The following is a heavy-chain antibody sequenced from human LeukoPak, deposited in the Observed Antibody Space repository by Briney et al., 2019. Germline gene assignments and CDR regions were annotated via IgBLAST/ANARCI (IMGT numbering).Heavy chain of an antibody. V-gene: IGHV3-33*01. Sequence: GGSLRLSCAASGFTFSSYGMHWVRQAPGKGLEWVVVIWYDGSNKYYADSVKGRFTISRDNSKNTLYLQMNSLRAEDTAVYYCARAAVVDHFDYWGQGTLVTVPS. CDR1: GFTFSSYG. CDR2: IWYDGSNK. J-gene: IGHJ4*02. D-gene: IGHD6-19*01. CDR3: ARAAVVDHFDY.